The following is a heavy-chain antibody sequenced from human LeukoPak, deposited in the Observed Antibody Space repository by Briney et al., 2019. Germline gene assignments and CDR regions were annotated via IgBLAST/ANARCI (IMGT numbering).Heavy chain of an antibody. Sequence: SETLSLTCTVSGGSISSYYWSWIRQPPGKGLEWIGYIYYSGSTNYNPSLKSRVTISVDTSKNHFSLNLSSVTAADTAVYYCARGQGTVTTHWGQGTLVTVSS. J-gene: IGHJ4*02. D-gene: IGHD4-11*01. CDR1: GGSISSYY. CDR2: IYYSGST. V-gene: IGHV4-59*12. CDR3: ARGQGTVTTH.